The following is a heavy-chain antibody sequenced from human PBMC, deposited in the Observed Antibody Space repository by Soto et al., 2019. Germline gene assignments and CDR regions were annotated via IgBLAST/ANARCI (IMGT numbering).Heavy chain of an antibody. J-gene: IGHJ6*02. Sequence: GESLKISCEVSGFTLSMYSMTWVRQAPGRGLEWVAKIPQEGSDGHYVDSVKGRFTISRDNAKNSVYLQMNSLRAEDTAVYYCARDQLILPAHDFFYGSDVWGQGAKVTVSS. D-gene: IGHD2-21*02. CDR1: GFTLSMYS. CDR3: ARDQLILPAHDFFYGSDV. CDR2: IPQEGSDG. V-gene: IGHV3-7*03.